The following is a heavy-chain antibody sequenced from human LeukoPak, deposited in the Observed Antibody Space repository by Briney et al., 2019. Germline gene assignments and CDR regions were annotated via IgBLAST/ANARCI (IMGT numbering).Heavy chain of an antibody. J-gene: IGHJ6*02. CDR1: GGSFSGYY. D-gene: IGHD3-22*01. CDR2: INHSGST. Sequence: SETLSLTCAVYGGSFSGYYWSWIRQPPGKGLEWIGEINHSGSTNYNPSLKSRVTISVDTSKNQFSLKLSSVTAADTAVYYCARGPVRITIIVVVRGSYGMDVWGQGTTVTVSS. CDR3: ARGPVRITIIVVVRGSYGMDV. V-gene: IGHV4-34*01.